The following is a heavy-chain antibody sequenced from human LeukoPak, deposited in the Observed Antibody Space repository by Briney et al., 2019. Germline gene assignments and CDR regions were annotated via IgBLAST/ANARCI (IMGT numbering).Heavy chain of an antibody. D-gene: IGHD1-1*01. CDR2: ISFSSTYI. J-gene: IGHJ2*01. CDR3: ARLETHWNYWYFDL. Sequence: GGSLRLSCAASEFTFSSHTMNWVRQAPGKGLEWVSSISFSSTYIYYVDSVKGRFTISRDNAKNSLFLQMNSLRAEDTAVYYCARLETHWNYWYFDLWGRGTLVTVSS. V-gene: IGHV3-21*01. CDR1: EFTFSSHT.